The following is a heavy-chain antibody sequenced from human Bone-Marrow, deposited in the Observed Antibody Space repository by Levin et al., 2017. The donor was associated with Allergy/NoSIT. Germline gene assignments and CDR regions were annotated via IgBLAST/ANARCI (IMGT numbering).Heavy chain of an antibody. D-gene: IGHD2-2*01. Sequence: GESLKISCAASGFPSFSAFAMSWVRQAPGKGLEWVSAVTGGGGTYYADSVKGRFTISRDNSKNTLYLQLNSLRVEDAAVYYCAKMKGQRSYDYTMDVWGQGTTVTVSS. CDR1: GFPSFSAFA. CDR2: VTGGGGT. CDR3: AKMKGQRSYDYTMDV. V-gene: IGHV3-23*01. J-gene: IGHJ6*02.